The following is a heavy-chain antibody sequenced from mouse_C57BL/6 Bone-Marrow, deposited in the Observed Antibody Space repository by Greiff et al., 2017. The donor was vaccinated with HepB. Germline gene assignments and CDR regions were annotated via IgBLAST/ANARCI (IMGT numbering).Heavy chain of an antibody. CDR1: GFTFSSYA. Sequence: EVKLMESGGGLVKPGGSLKLSCAASGFTFSSYAMSWVRQTPEKRLEWVATISDGGSYTYYPDNVKGRFTISRDNAKNNLYLQMSHLKSEDTAMYYCAGGYHVFAYWGQGTLVTVSA. CDR3: AGGYHVFAY. V-gene: IGHV5-4*03. D-gene: IGHD2-2*01. J-gene: IGHJ3*01. CDR2: ISDGGSYT.